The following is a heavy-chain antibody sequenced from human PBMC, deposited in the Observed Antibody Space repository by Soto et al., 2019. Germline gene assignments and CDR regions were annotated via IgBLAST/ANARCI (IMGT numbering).Heavy chain of an antibody. CDR2: ISYDGSNK. CDR1: GFTFSSYA. J-gene: IGHJ4*02. Sequence: GGSLRLSCAASGFTFSSYAMHWVRQAPGKGLEWVAVISYDGSNKYYADSVKGRFTISRDNSKNTLYLQMNSLRAEDTAVYYCAIAIRYSSSWYFDYWGQGTLVTVSS. D-gene: IGHD6-13*01. V-gene: IGHV3-30-3*01. CDR3: AIAIRYSSSWYFDY.